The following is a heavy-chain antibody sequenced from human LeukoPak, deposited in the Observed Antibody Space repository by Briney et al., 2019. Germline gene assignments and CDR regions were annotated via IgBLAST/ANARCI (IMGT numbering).Heavy chain of an antibody. CDR2: IYYSGST. Sequence: SETLSLTCTVSGGSISSNSYYWGWIRQPPGKGLEWIGSIYYSGSTYYNPSLKSRVTISVDTSKNQFSLKLSSVTAADTAVYYCARRYSNYYMDVWGKGTTVTVSS. J-gene: IGHJ6*03. V-gene: IGHV4-39*01. CDR1: GGSISSNSYY. D-gene: IGHD4-11*01. CDR3: ARRYSNYYMDV.